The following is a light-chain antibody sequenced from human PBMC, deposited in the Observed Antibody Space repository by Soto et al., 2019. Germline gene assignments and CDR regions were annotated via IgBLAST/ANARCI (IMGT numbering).Light chain of an antibody. CDR2: AAS. V-gene: IGKV1-27*01. J-gene: IGKJ1*01. CDR3: QKYNGALWT. Sequence: DIQLTQSPSSLPASVGDRVTITCRASQGISNYVAWYQQKPGKVPKLLIYAASALQLGVPSRFSGSGSGTDFTLTISSLQPEDVATYYCQKYNGALWTFGQGTKVEIK. CDR1: QGISNY.